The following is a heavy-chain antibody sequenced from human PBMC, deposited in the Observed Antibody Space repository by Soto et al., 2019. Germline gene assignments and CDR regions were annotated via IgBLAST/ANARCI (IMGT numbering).Heavy chain of an antibody. D-gene: IGHD3-9*01. CDR3: ARGKDGSLRYDY. CDR1: GCSISSGGYA. V-gene: IGHV4-30-2*01. CDR2: IYHSGST. J-gene: IGHJ4*02. Sequence: SETLSLTCAVSGCSISSGGYAWSWIRQPPGKGLEWIGYIYHSGSTYYNPSLKSRVTISVDRSKNQFSLKLSSVTAADTAVYYCARGKDGSLRYDYWGQGTLVTVSS.